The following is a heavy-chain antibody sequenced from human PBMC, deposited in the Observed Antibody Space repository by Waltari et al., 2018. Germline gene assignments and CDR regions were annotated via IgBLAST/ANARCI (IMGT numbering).Heavy chain of an antibody. V-gene: IGHV3-48*01. J-gene: IGHJ4*02. CDR1: GFTFSNYA. CDR3: APVALRHFVF. Sequence: EVQLVESGGRLEQPGGSLRLSCAASGFTFSNYAMNWVRQAPGKGLEWVSYIGTGSSPIYYADSVKGRFTISRDNVKNSLYLQMDNLRAEDTAVYYCAPVALRHFVFWGQGTLVTVSS. D-gene: IGHD2-15*01. CDR2: IGTGSSPI.